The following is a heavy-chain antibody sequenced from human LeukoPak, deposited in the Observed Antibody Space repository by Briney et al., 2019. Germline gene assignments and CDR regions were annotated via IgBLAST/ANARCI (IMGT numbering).Heavy chain of an antibody. V-gene: IGHV3-23*01. CDR1: GFTFSSYA. D-gene: IGHD6-6*01. J-gene: IGHJ3*02. Sequence: PGGSLRLSCAAPGFTFSSYARSWVRQAPGKGLEWVSGISGSGGSTYYADSVKGRFTISRDNSKNTLYLQMNSLRAEDTAVYYCAKAHAKLVGAFDIWGQGTMVTVSS. CDR2: ISGSGGST. CDR3: AKAHAKLVGAFDI.